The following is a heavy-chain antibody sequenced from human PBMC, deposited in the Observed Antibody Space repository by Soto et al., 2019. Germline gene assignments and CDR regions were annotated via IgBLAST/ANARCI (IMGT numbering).Heavy chain of an antibody. CDR3: VREGGPFDAFDI. CDR2: IWANGINK. J-gene: IGHJ3*02. CDR1: GFRFSTYG. D-gene: IGHD3-16*01. V-gene: IGHV3-33*01. Sequence: GGSLRLSCAASGFRFSTYGMHWVRQAPGKGLEWVAVIWANGINKYYADSVRGRFTISRDNSKNTLDLQMNSLRAEETALYYCVREGGPFDAFDIWGLGTRVTVSS.